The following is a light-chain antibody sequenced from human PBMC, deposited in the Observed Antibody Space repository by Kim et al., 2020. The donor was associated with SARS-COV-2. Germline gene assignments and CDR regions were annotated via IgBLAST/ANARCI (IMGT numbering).Light chain of an antibody. V-gene: IGKV1-33*01. Sequence: SASVGDRVNITCQASQGVGKYLNWYQVKPGKAPKLLIQDASNLYTGVPSRFRGRRSGTRFSFTITSLQPEDIASYYCQQYDGLPPTFGGGTKVDIK. CDR2: DAS. CDR1: QGVGKY. CDR3: QQYDGLPPT. J-gene: IGKJ4*01.